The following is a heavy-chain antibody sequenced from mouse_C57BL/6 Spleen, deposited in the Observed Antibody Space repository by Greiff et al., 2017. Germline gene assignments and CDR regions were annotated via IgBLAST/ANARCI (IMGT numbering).Heavy chain of an antibody. J-gene: IGHJ4*01. CDR3: AREITTVVATGDAMDY. Sequence: EVKLVESGPELVKPGASVKISCKASGYSFTDYNMNWVKQSNGKSLEWIGVINPNYGTTSYNQKFKGKATLTVDQSSSTAYMQLNSLTSEDSAVYYCAREITTVVATGDAMDYWGQGTSVTVSS. CDR2: INPNYGTT. D-gene: IGHD1-1*01. CDR1: GYSFTDYN. V-gene: IGHV1-39*01.